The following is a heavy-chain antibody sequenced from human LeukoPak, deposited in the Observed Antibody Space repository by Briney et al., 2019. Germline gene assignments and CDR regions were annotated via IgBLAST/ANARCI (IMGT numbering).Heavy chain of an antibody. CDR3: AGEGCSSTSCYANWFDP. Sequence: GGSLILSCAASGFTFSSYWMHWVRHAPGKGLVWVSRINSDGSSTSYVDSVKGRFTISRDNAKNTLYLQMNSLRAEDTAVYYCAGEGCSSTSCYANWFDPWGQGTLVTVSS. J-gene: IGHJ5*02. CDR2: INSDGSST. V-gene: IGHV3-74*01. CDR1: GFTFSSYW. D-gene: IGHD2-2*01.